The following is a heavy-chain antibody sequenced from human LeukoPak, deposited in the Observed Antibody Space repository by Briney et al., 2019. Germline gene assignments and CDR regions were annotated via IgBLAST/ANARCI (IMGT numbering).Heavy chain of an antibody. CDR1: GGSFSGYY. CDR2: INHSGST. D-gene: IGHD1-26*01. CDR3: ARVLPRTGGATRLRRPELNWFDP. V-gene: IGHV4-34*01. Sequence: PSETLSLTCAVYGGSFSGYYWSWIRQPPGKGLEWIGEINHSGSTNYNPSLKSRVTISVDTSKNQFSPKLSSVTAADTAVYYCARVLPRTGGATRLRRPELNWFDPWGQGTLVTVSS. J-gene: IGHJ5*02.